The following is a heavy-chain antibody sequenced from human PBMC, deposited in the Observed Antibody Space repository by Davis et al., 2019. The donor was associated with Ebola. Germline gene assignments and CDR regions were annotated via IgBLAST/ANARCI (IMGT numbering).Heavy chain of an antibody. CDR3: ARDGTPRGYSNGFFREIDY. Sequence: AASVKVSCKTSGYSFLSYGISWVRQAPGQGLEWMGWISASSGNTHYGQKAQGRVTMTADTSTRTVYMELRSLRSDDTAVYYCARDGTPRGYSNGFFREIDYWGQGTLVTVSS. J-gene: IGHJ4*02. V-gene: IGHV1-18*04. CDR1: GYSFLSYG. D-gene: IGHD5-18*01. CDR2: ISASSGNT.